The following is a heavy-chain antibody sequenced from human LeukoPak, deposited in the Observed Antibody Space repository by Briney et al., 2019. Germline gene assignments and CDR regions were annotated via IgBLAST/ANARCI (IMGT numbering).Heavy chain of an antibody. CDR1: GGSISNYY. V-gene: IGHV4-4*07. J-gene: IGHJ4*02. CDR3: ARGPPPDFDC. Sequence: SSETLSLTCPVSGGSISNYYWSWIRQPAGKGLEWIGRIYSSGSTDYNPSLKSRVTMSVDTSKNQFSLNLRSVTAADTAVYYCARGPPPDFDCWGQGTLVTVSS. CDR2: IYSSGST.